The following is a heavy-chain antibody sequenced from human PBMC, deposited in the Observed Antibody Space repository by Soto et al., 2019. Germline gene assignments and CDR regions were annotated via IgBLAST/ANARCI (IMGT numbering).Heavy chain of an antibody. CDR1: GFTFSSYG. CDR2: ISYDGSNK. CDR3: AKGKLVVIPTPSGY. D-gene: IGHD3-22*01. J-gene: IGHJ4*02. Sequence: GGSLRLSCAASGFTFSSYGMHWVRQAPGKGLEWVAVISYDGSNKYYADSVKGRFTISRDNSKNTLYLQMNSLRAEDTAVYYCAKGKLVVIPTPSGYWGQGTLVTVSS. V-gene: IGHV3-30*18.